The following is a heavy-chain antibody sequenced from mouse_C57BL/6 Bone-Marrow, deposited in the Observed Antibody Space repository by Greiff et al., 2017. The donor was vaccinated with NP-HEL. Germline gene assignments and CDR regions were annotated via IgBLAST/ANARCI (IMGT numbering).Heavy chain of an antibody. CDR2: INPGSGGT. V-gene: IGHV1-54*01. Sequence: QVQLQQSGAELVRPGTSVKVSCKASGYAFTNYLIEWVKQRPGQGLEWIRVINPGSGGTNYNEKFKGKATLTADKSSSTAYMQLSSLTYEDSAVYYCARSKLKADYWGQGTTLTVSS. CDR1: GYAFTNYL. CDR3: ARSKLKADY. J-gene: IGHJ2*01.